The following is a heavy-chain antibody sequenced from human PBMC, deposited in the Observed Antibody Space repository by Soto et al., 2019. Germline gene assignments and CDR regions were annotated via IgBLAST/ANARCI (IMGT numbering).Heavy chain of an antibody. J-gene: IGHJ6*03. CDR3: AKATYYYGSGNYYYYYYMDV. V-gene: IGHV3-23*01. Sequence: GGSLRLSCAASGFTLSSYVMSWVRQAPGKGLEWVSGLSGSGDSSYYADSVKGRFTISRDNSKNTLYLQINSLRAEDTAVYYCAKATYYYGSGNYYYYYYMDVWGKGTTVTVSS. CDR1: GFTLSSYV. D-gene: IGHD3-10*01. CDR2: LSGSGDSS.